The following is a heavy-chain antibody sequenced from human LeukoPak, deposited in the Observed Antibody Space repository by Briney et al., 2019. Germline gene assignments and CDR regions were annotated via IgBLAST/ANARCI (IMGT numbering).Heavy chain of an antibody. CDR2: MNPNSGTT. V-gene: IGHV1-8*01. Sequence: ASVKVSCKASGYTFTSYDINWVRQATGQGLEWMGWMNPNSGTTGYAQKFQGRVTFTRNTSISTGYMELSSLRSEDTAVYYCARGQHYYGSGHVVYWGQRTLVTVSS. CDR3: ARGQHYYGSGHVVY. D-gene: IGHD3-10*01. CDR1: GYTFTSYD. J-gene: IGHJ4*02.